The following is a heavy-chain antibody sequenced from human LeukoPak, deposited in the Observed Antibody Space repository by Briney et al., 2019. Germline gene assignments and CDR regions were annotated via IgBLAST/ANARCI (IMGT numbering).Heavy chain of an antibody. CDR1: GGSISSGSYY. D-gene: IGHD3-10*01. J-gene: IGHJ4*02. Sequence: SQTLSLTCTVSGGSISSGSYYWSWNRQPAGKGLEWIGRIYTSGSTNYNPSLKSRVTISVDTSKNQFSLKLSSVTAADTAVYYCARGGSSGGFDYWGQGTLVTVSS. CDR2: IYTSGST. CDR3: ARGGSSGGFDY. V-gene: IGHV4-61*02.